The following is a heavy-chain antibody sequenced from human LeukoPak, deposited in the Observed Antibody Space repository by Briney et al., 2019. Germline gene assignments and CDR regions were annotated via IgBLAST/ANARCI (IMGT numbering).Heavy chain of an antibody. Sequence: SETLSLTCTVSGGSISSSSYYWGWIRQPPGKGLEWIGSIYYSGSTYYNPSLKSRVTISVDASKNQFSLKLSSVTAADTAVYYCARDSPARAAGTPLWGQGTLVTVSS. CDR2: IYYSGST. D-gene: IGHD6-13*01. CDR3: ARDSPARAAGTPL. V-gene: IGHV4-39*07. J-gene: IGHJ4*02. CDR1: GGSISSSSYY.